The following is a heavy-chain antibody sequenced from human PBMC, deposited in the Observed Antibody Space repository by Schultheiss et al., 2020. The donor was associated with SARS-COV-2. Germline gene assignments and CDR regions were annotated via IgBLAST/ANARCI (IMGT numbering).Heavy chain of an antibody. CDR3: AREAVYGDYLDY. J-gene: IGHJ4*02. D-gene: IGHD4-17*01. CDR2: IWYDGSNK. CDR1: GFTFSSYG. Sequence: GGSLRLSCAASGFTFSSYGMHWVRQAPGKGLEWVAVIWYDGSNKYYADSVKGRFTISRDNSKNTLYLQMNSLRAEDTGVYYCAREAVYGDYLDYWGQGTLVTVSS. V-gene: IGHV3-33*01.